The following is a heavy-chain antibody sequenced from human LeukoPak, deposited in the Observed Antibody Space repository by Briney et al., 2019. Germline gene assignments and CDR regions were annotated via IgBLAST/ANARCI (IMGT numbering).Heavy chain of an antibody. V-gene: IGHV4-34*01. CDR2: INHSGST. CDR3: ARGLKLLWFGELLLSGAFDI. CDR1: GGSFSGYY. Sequence: PSETLSLTCAVYGGSFSGYYWSWSRQPPGNGLEWIGEINHSGSTNYNPSLKSRVTISVDTSKNQFSLKLSSVTAADTAVYYCARGLKLLWFGELLLSGAFDIWGQGTMVTVSS. J-gene: IGHJ3*02. D-gene: IGHD3-10*01.